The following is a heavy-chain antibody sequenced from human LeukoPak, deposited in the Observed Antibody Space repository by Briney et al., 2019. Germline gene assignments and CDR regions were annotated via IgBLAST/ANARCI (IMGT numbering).Heavy chain of an antibody. V-gene: IGHV1-69*05. CDR3: ARGGWTALIEYSRSREGWFDP. CDR2: IIPIFGTA. CDR1: GGTFSSYA. D-gene: IGHD6-6*01. J-gene: IGHJ5*02. Sequence: GASVKVSCKASGGTFSSYAISWVRQAPGQGLEWMGGIIPIFGTANYAQKFQGRVTITTDESTSTAYMELSSLRSEDTAVYYCARGGWTALIEYSRSREGWFDPWGQGTLVTVSS.